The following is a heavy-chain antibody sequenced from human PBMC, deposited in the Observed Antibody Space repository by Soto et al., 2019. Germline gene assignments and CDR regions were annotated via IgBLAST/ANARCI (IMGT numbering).Heavy chain of an antibody. CDR1: GFDFSNHA. D-gene: IGHD2-21*02. CDR2: ISFDGGDE. CDR3: VKFCGGDCYNY. V-gene: IGHV3-30-3*02. J-gene: IGHJ4*02. Sequence: QVQLVESGGGVGQPGRSLRLSCAASGFDFSNHAMHWVRQPPGKAPEWLATISFDGGDEFYADSVKGRFTISRDKSKSTLSLHMNSLRAEDTAVYYCVKFCGGDCYNYWGQGTLVTVSS.